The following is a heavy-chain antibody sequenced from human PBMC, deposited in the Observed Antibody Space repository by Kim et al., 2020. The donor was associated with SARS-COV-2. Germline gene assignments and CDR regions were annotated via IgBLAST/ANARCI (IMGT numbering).Heavy chain of an antibody. CDR2: IYYSGST. D-gene: IGHD3-9*01. CDR3: ARTGDYPRTYLFDS. J-gene: IGHJ4*02. V-gene: IGHV4-31*03. Sequence: SGTLSLTCSVSGGSMSSAGYYWSWIRQHPGKGLEWIGYIYYSGSTYYNPSLKSRVTISLDRSKNQFSLKLSSVTAAHTALYYCARTGDYPRTYLFDSWGLGTLASVSS. CDR1: GGSMSSAGYY.